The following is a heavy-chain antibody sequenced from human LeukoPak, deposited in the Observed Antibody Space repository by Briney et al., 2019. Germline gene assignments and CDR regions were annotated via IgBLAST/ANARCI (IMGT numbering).Heavy chain of an antibody. V-gene: IGHV1-8*01. Sequence: GASVKVSCKASGYTFTSYDINWVRQATGQGLEWMGWMNPNSGNTGYAQKFQGRVTMTTDTSTSTAYMELRSLRSDDTAVYYCAKQKWFGELYFDYWGQGTLVTVSS. J-gene: IGHJ4*02. CDR2: MNPNSGNT. D-gene: IGHD3-10*01. CDR3: AKQKWFGELYFDY. CDR1: GYTFTSYD.